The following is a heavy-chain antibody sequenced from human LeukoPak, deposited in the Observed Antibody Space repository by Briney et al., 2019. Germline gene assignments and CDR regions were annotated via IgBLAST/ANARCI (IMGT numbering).Heavy chain of an antibody. CDR1: GGSISSGDYY. J-gene: IGHJ4*02. Sequence: SETLSLTCTVSGGSISSGDYYWSWIRQLPGKGLEWIGYIYNSGGTYYNPSLKSRPTISVDTSKNQLSLKLSSVSAADTAVYYCARGPDTPNFDSWGRGILVTVSS. CDR3: ARGPDTPNFDS. V-gene: IGHV4-31*03. D-gene: IGHD2-15*01. CDR2: IYNSGGT.